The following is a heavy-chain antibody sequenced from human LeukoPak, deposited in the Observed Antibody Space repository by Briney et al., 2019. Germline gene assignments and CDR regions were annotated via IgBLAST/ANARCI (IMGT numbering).Heavy chain of an antibody. CDR2: ISYDGSNK. D-gene: IGHD6-19*01. CDR1: GFTFSSYA. V-gene: IGHV3-30-3*01. CDR3: ARDPWYSSGWSFDY. J-gene: IGHJ4*02. Sequence: GGSLRLSCAASGFTFSSYAMHWVRQAPGKGLEWVAVISYDGSNKYYADSVKGRFTISRDNSKNTLYLQMNSLRAEDTAVYYCARDPWYSSGWSFDYWGQGTLVTVSS.